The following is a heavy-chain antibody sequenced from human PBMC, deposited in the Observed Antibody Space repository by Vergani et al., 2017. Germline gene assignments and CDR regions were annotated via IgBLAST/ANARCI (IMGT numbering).Heavy chain of an antibody. J-gene: IGHJ4*02. CDR3: AKHFRGWGIDY. CDR1: GFTLSNYD. D-gene: IGHD3-16*01. CDR2: IQFDGSNQ. Sequence: QVQLVESGGGVVQRGGSLRLSCATSGFTLSNYDMQWIRQGPGKGLEFVAFIQFDGSNQYYADSVKGRFNLSRDFSKNTLYLQMNSLRTDDTATYYCAKHFRGWGIDYWGQGTQVIVS. V-gene: IGHV3-30*02.